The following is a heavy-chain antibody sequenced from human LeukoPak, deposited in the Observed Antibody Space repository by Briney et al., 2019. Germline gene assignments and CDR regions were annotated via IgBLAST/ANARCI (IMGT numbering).Heavy chain of an antibody. J-gene: IGHJ6*03. D-gene: IGHD6-13*01. Sequence: PSETLSLTCNASGGSISSNYWSWIRQPAGKGLEWIGRIYSRGTTNYNPSLRSRVTISLEKSRNQFSLKLSSVTAADTAVYYCARDEEQQLPWGNYMDVWGKGTTVTVSS. V-gene: IGHV4-4*07. CDR1: GGSISSNY. CDR3: ARDEEQQLPWGNYMDV. CDR2: IYSRGTT.